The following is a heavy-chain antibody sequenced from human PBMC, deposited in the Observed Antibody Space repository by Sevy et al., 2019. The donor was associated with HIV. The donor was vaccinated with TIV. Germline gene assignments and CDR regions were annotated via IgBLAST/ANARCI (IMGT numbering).Heavy chain of an antibody. V-gene: IGHV1-18*01. CDR3: ARVPTYYFGSGTYFDY. CDR1: GYTFSSNG. D-gene: IGHD3-10*01. CDR2: IGVYNGNS. Sequence: ASVKVSCQASGYTFSSNGIAWVRQAPGQGLQWMGWIGVYNGNSKYAQNLQDRLTMTTDTSTSTAYMELKSLRSDDTAVYYCARVPTYYFGSGTYFDYWGHGTLVTVSS. J-gene: IGHJ4*01.